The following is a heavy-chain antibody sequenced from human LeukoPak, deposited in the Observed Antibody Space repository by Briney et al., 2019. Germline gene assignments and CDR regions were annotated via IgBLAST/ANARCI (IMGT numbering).Heavy chain of an antibody. V-gene: IGHV3-21*01. J-gene: IGHJ2*01. CDR3: ARGGSGYWYFDL. CDR1: GFTFISYT. D-gene: IGHD6-19*01. CDR2: VSSSGSYI. Sequence: PGGSLRLSCVASGFTFISYTMNWVRQAPGKGLEWVSSVSSSGSYIFYADSMKGRFTISRDNAKNSLYLQMNCLRAEDTAVYYCARGGSGYWYFDLWGRGTLVTVSS.